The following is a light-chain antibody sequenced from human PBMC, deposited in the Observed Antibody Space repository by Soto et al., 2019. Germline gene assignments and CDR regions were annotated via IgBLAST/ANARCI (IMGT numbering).Light chain of an antibody. CDR1: SSDVGGYNY. J-gene: IGLJ1*01. V-gene: IGLV2-14*01. CDR2: EVS. Sequence: QSALTQPASVSGSPGQSITISCTGTSSDVGGYNYVSWYQQHPGKAPKLVIYEVSSRPSDVSNRFSGSKSGNMASLTISGLQPEDEADYYCSSYTTSSTLHVFGTGTQLTVL. CDR3: SSYTTSSTLHV.